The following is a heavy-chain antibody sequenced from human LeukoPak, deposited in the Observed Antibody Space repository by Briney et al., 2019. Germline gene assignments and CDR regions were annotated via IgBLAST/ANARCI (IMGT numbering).Heavy chain of an antibody. D-gene: IGHD5-12*01. CDR1: GFTFSSYW. CDR2: VNSDGSGT. Sequence: PGGSLRLSCAASGFTFSSYWMHWVRQAPGKGLVWVSRVNSDGSGTTYADSVKGRFTISRDNAKNTLYLQMNSLRAEDTAVYYCARESKYSGYPFDYWGQGTLVTVSS. V-gene: IGHV3-74*01. J-gene: IGHJ4*02. CDR3: ARESKYSGYPFDY.